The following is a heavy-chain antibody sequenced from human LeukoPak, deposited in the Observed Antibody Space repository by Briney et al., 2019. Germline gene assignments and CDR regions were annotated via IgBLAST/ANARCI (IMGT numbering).Heavy chain of an antibody. V-gene: IGHV1-69*05. Sequence: SVKVSCKASGGTFSSYAISWVRQAPGQGREWMGGIIPMFGTANYAQKFQGRVTITTDESTSTAYMELSSLRSEDTAVYYCARGGPSYSAYFDYWGQGTLVTVSS. CDR2: IIPMFGTA. J-gene: IGHJ4*02. D-gene: IGHD1-26*01. CDR1: GGTFSSYA. CDR3: ARGGPSYSAYFDY.